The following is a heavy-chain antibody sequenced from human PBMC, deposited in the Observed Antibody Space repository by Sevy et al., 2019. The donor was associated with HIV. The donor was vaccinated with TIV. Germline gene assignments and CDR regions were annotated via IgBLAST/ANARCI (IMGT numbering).Heavy chain of an antibody. D-gene: IGHD1-7*01. CDR1: GFIVTSNY. J-gene: IGHJ4*02. CDR3: ARTPIGNYVDYFDY. CDR2: IHGGGTT. V-gene: IGHV3-53*01. Sequence: GGSLRLSCAASGFIVTSNYMSWVRQAPGKGLEWVSVIHGGGTTQYADSVKGRFTISRDNSKNTLYLQMNTLSAEDTAVYYCARTPIGNYVDYFDYWGQGTLVTVSS.